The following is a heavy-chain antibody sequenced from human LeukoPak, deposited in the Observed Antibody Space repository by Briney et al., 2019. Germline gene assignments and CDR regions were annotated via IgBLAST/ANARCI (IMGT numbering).Heavy chain of an antibody. CDR3: ARDLHTVIQD. CDR2: IYCSGST. CDR1: GGSISSGGYY. J-gene: IGHJ4*02. Sequence: SQTLSLTCTVSGGSISSGGYYWSWIRQHPGKGLEWIGYIYCSGSTYYNPSLKSRVTISVDTSKNQFSLKLSSVTAADTAVYYCARDLHTVIQDWGQGTLVTVSS. D-gene: IGHD4-11*01. V-gene: IGHV4-31*03.